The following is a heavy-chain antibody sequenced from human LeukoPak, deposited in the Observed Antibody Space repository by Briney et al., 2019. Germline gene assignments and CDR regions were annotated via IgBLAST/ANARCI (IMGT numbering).Heavy chain of an antibody. D-gene: IGHD2-2*01. CDR3: ATSTAMLRDGFDP. CDR1: GGSITSTSYY. J-gene: IGHJ5*02. Sequence: SETLSLTCTVSGGSITSTSYYWGWVRQPPGTGLEWIGSIYYSGTTYYNPSLRSRVTILLDTSKNQFSLKLSSVIAADTAVYYCATSTAMLRDGFDPWGQGTLVTVSS. CDR2: IYYSGTT. V-gene: IGHV4-39*07.